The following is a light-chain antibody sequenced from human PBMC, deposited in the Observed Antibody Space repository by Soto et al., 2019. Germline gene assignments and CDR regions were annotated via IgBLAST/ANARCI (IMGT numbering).Light chain of an antibody. Sequence: EIVLTQSPGTLSLSPGERVTLSCRASQSLNSYFLAWYQHKPGQAPRLLIYGASSRATGIPDRFSGSGSGTDFTLTISRLEPEDFAMYYCQQYGYLVTFGGGTKVEIK. CDR3: QQYGYLVT. J-gene: IGKJ4*01. CDR1: QSLNSYF. CDR2: GAS. V-gene: IGKV3-20*01.